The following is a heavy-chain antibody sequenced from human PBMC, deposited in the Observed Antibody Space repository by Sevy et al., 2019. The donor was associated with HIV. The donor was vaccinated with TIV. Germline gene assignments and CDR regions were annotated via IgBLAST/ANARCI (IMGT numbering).Heavy chain of an antibody. J-gene: IGHJ5*02. Sequence: GGSLRLSCAASGFTFSDYYMSWIRQAPGKGLEWVSYISSSSTYTNYADSVKGRFTISRDNAKNSLYLQMNSLRAEDTAIYYCARDRGEILRSAFKSWGQGTRVTVSS. D-gene: IGHD3-10*01. CDR3: ARDRGEILRSAFKS. CDR1: GFTFSDYY. V-gene: IGHV3-11*05. CDR2: ISSSSTYT.